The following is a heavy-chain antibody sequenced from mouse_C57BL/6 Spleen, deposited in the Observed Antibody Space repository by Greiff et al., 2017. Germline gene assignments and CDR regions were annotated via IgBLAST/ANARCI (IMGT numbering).Heavy chain of an antibody. CDR3: TRFITTVVDY. D-gene: IGHD1-1*01. CDR1: GYTFTDYE. J-gene: IGHJ2*01. CDR2: IDPETGGT. Sequence: VQLQQSGAELVRPGASVTLSCKASGYTFTDYEMHWVKQTPVHGLEWIGAIDPETGGTAYNQKFKGKAILTADKSSSTAYMELRSLTSEDSAVXYCTRFITTVVDYWGQGTTLTVSS. V-gene: IGHV1-15*01.